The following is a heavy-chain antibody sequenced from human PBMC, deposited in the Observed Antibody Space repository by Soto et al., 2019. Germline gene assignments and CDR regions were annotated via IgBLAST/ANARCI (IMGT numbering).Heavy chain of an antibody. Sequence: QVQLVQSGAEVKKPGSSVKISCKASGGTFSSYAISWVRQAPGQGLEWMGGIIPIFGTTNYALKFQGRVSINADNSTRAADMELSSLRSDDTAVYYGARPSSSSLENSYYYAVDVWGQGTTVIVSS. CDR3: ARPSSSSLENSYYYAVDV. CDR1: GGTFSSYA. J-gene: IGHJ6*02. CDR2: IIPIFGTT. D-gene: IGHD2-2*01. V-gene: IGHV1-69*14.